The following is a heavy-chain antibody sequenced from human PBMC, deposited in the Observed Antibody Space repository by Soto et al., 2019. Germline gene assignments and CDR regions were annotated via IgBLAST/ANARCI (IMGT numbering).Heavy chain of an antibody. Sequence: QVQLQESGPGLVKPSETLSLTCTVSGGSISSYYWSWIRQPPGKGLEWIGYIYYSGSTNYNPSLKSRVTISVDTSKNQFSLKLSSVTAADTAVYYCARHVSDYIWGSYRFRWFDPWGQGTLVTVSS. D-gene: IGHD3-16*02. CDR3: ARHVSDYIWGSYRFRWFDP. CDR2: IYYSGST. CDR1: GGSISSYY. V-gene: IGHV4-59*08. J-gene: IGHJ5*02.